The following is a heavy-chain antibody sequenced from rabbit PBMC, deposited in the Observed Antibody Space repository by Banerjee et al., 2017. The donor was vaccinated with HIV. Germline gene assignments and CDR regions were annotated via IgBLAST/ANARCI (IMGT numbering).Heavy chain of an antibody. Sequence: QSLEESGGDLVKPGASLTLTCTASGFSFSSSYYMCWVRQAPGKGLEWIGCIYAGSSDSTYYASWAKGRFTISKTSSTTVTLQMTSLTAADTATYFCARSGDAGYDYAMDLWGQGTLVTVS. CDR1: GFSFSSSYY. CDR2: IYAGSSDST. D-gene: IGHD6-1*01. V-gene: IGHV1S40*01. J-gene: IGHJ4*01. CDR3: ARSGDAGYDYAMDL.